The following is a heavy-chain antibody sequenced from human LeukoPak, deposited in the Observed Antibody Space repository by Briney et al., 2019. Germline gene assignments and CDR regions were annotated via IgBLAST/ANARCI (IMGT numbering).Heavy chain of an antibody. CDR3: ARVKAVALDY. D-gene: IGHD6-19*01. CDR2: IIPIFGTA. J-gene: IGHJ4*02. CDR1: GGTFSSYA. V-gene: IGHV1-69*05. Sequence: ASVKVSCKASGGTFSSYAISWVRQAPRQGLEWMGRIIPIFGTADYAQKFQGRVTITTDESTSTAYMELSSLRSEDTAVYYCARVKAVALDYWGQGTLVTVSS.